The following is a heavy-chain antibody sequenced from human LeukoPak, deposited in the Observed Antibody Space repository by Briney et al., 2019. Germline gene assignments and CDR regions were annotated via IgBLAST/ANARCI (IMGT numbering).Heavy chain of an antibody. CDR1: GYTLTGYY. D-gene: IGHD3-22*01. CDR3: ARERLYGFEI. CDR2: INPKTGGT. J-gene: IGHJ3*02. Sequence: ASVKVSCKASGYTLTGYYIHWVRQAPGQGLEWMGRINPKTGGTNYAQKFHGRVTMTRDTSISTVYMELSRLRYDDTAVFYCARERLYGFEIWGQGTRVTVSS. V-gene: IGHV1-2*06.